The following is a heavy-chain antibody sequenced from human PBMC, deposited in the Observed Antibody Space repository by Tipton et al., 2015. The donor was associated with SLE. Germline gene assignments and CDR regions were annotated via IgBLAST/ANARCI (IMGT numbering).Heavy chain of an antibody. J-gene: IGHJ4*02. CDR1: GGSISGSDYY. Sequence: TLSLTCIVSGGSISGSDYYWGWIRQYPGKGLEWIGYISYSGSTNYNSSLKSRLTISVDTSKNQFSLKLSSVTAADTAVYYCARDVGGYNTGWFPYYFDYWGQGTLVTVSS. CDR2: ISYSGST. CDR3: ARDVGGYNTGWFPYYFDY. V-gene: IGHV4-31*03. D-gene: IGHD2-8*02.